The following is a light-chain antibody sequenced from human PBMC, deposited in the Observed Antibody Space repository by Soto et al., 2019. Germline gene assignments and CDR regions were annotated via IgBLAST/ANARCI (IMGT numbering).Light chain of an antibody. CDR3: MQASQLRT. J-gene: IGKJ1*01. V-gene: IGKV2-24*01. CDR1: ESLVHSDGKTD. Sequence: IVLTPTQLSSAVTLGNPASFSCESSESLVHSDGKTDLGWLHLRPGQPPKLLIYQISKPPHGVPDRFSGSGAGTNFTMKISRVEPEDVGIFYCMQASQLRTFGQGTKVDI. CDR2: QIS.